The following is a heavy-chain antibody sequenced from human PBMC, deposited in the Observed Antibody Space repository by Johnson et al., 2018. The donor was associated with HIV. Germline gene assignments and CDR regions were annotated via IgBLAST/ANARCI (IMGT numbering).Heavy chain of an antibody. V-gene: IGHV3-30*03. D-gene: IGHD1-1*01. CDR3: TGGWYNLSAFDI. CDR1: GFTFSKSW. Sequence: QVQLVESGGGLVQPGGSLRLSCAASGFTFSKSWMHWVRQAPGKGLVWVAAISHDGSNEYYGDYMKGRFTISRDNAKNSLYVQMNSLRAEDTAMYYCTGGWYNLSAFDIWGQGTMVTVSS. CDR2: ISHDGSNE. J-gene: IGHJ3*02.